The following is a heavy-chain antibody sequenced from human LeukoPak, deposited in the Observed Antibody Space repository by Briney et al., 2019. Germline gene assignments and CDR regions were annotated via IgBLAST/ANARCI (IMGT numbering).Heavy chain of an antibody. V-gene: IGHV3-23*01. CDR1: GFTLSSYA. CDR2: IGDSGATT. CDR3: ASFHYYGSGAYYLSY. Sequence: GGSLRLSCAASGFTLSSYAMTWVRQAPGKGLEWVSDIGDSGATTYYADSVKGRVTISRDNSKNTLYLQMSSLRAEDTAVYFCASFHYYGSGAYYLSYWGQGTLVTVSS. J-gene: IGHJ4*02. D-gene: IGHD3-10*01.